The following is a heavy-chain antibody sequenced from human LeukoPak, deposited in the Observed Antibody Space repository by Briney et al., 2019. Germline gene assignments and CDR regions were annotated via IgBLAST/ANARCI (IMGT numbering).Heavy chain of an antibody. CDR1: GYTFTSYG. D-gene: IGHD3-22*01. CDR2: ISAYNGNT. J-gene: IGHJ4*02. Sequence: ASVKVSCKASGYTFTSYGISWVRQAPGQGLEWMGWISAYNGNTNYAQKLQGRVTMTTDTSTSTAYMELRSLRSDDTAVYYCAREIDYYDSSGYCDYWGQGTLVTVSS. CDR3: AREIDYYDSSGYCDY. V-gene: IGHV1-18*01.